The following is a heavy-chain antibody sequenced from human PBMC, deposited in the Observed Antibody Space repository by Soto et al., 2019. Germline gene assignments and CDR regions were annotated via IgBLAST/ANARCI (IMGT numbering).Heavy chain of an antibody. CDR3: ASLSSSSSYYYYGMDV. CDR1: GFNFNSYT. CDR2: ISSSGYI. V-gene: IGHV3-21*01. J-gene: IGHJ6*02. D-gene: IGHD6-6*01. Sequence: PGGSLRLSCAASGFNFNSYTINWVRQAPGKRLEWLSSISSSGYIFSTDSVRGRFTISRDNAKNSVYLQMNSLRAEDTAVYYCASLSSSSSYYYYGMDVWGQGTTVTVSS.